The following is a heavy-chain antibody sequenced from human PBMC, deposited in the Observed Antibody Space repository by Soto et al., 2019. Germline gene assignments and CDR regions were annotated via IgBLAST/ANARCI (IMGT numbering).Heavy chain of an antibody. CDR1: GGAFGRYS. Sequence: GAPVKVSCKASGGAFGRYSVSWVRQAPGQGLEWIGGVIPVFNTSNYSLKFQGRVAIFADLSTSTVFMELRSLRSEDTALYYCARGDEMTAVTIFEYWGQGTLVTVSS. J-gene: IGHJ4*02. D-gene: IGHD4-17*01. CDR2: VIPVFNTS. CDR3: ARGDEMTAVTIFEY. V-gene: IGHV1-69*13.